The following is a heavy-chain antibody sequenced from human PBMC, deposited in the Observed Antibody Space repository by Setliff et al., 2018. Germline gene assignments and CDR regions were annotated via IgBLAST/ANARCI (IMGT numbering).Heavy chain of an antibody. J-gene: IGHJ5*02. CDR3: ARPMVRGLTSRFCFDP. D-gene: IGHD3-10*01. CDR1: GGSISGSNYY. V-gene: IGHV4-39*01. CDR2: VYHSGST. Sequence: SETLSLTCTVSGGSISGSNYYWGWIRQPPGKVLEWIGSVYHSGSTYYNPSLTSRVTISVDTSKNQFSLKLDSVTAADTAVYYCARPMVRGLTSRFCFDPWGQGTLVTVSS.